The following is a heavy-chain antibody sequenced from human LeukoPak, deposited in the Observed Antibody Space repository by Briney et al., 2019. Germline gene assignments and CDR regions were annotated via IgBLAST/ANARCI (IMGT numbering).Heavy chain of an antibody. CDR3: ARRGAEEMATTRLHYYYGMDV. J-gene: IGHJ6*02. CDR2: INHSGST. CDR1: GGSFSGYY. D-gene: IGHD1-1*01. Sequence: PSETLSLTCAVYGGSFSGYYWSWIRQPPGKGLEWIGEINHSGSTNYNPSLKSRVTISVDTSKNQFSLKLSSVTAADTAVYCCARRGAEEMATTRLHYYYGMDVWGQGTTVTVSS. V-gene: IGHV4-34*01.